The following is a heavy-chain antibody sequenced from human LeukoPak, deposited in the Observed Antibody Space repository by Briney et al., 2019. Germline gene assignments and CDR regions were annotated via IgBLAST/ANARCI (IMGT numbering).Heavy chain of an antibody. CDR2: IYTSGST. CDR3: ARDGGYCSGGSCYSPTFDI. D-gene: IGHD2-15*01. CDR1: GGSISSYY. Sequence: SETLSLTRTVSGGSISSYYWSWIRQPAGKGLEWIGRIYTSGSTNYNPSLKSRVTMSVDTSKNQFSLKLSSVTAADTAVYYCARDGGYCSGGSCYSPTFDIWGQGTMVTVSS. J-gene: IGHJ3*02. V-gene: IGHV4-4*07.